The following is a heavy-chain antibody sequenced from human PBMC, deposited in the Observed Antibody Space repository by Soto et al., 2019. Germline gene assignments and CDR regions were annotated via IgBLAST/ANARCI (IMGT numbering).Heavy chain of an antibody. CDR2: IKSKTDGGTT. V-gene: IGHV3-15*01. D-gene: IGHD3-22*01. CDR1: GFTFSNAW. CDR3: TTLHSSGYYHPRKAVDY. Sequence: EVQLVESGGGLVKPGGSLRLSCAASGFTFSNAWMSWVRQAPGKGLEWVGRIKSKTDGGTTDYAAPVKGRFTISRDDSKNTLYLQMNSLKTEDTAVYYCTTLHSSGYYHPRKAVDYWGQGTLVTVSS. J-gene: IGHJ4*02.